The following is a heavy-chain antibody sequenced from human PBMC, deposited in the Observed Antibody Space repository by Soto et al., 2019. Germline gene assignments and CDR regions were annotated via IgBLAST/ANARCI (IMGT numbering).Heavy chain of an antibody. D-gene: IGHD1-1*01. J-gene: IGHJ5*02. V-gene: IGHV4-4*07. CDR1: GASTRGFY. CDR2: IYATGTT. CDR3: VRDGTKTLRDWFDP. Sequence: PSETLSLTSTVSGASTRGFYWSWTRKSAGKGLEWIGRIYATGTTDYNPSLTRRVMLTVDTSKKKFSLKLRSVTVADTAVYYCVRDGTKTLRDWFDPWGQGISVTVSS.